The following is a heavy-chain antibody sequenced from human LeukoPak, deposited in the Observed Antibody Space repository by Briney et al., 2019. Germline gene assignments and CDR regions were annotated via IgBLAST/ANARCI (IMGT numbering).Heavy chain of an antibody. V-gene: IGHV1-69*13. D-gene: IGHD1/OR15-1a*01. J-gene: IGHJ4*02. CDR3: ARSNNVFFAGDH. CDR1: GDTFSSYA. Sequence: GASVTVSCKASGDTFSSYAFSWVRQAPGQGLEGTGAIIPMSGTTHYAQNFQGRVTITSDESTRTVYLEVTSLRSEDTALYYCARSNNVFFAGDHWGQGTLVTVSS. CDR2: IIPMSGTT.